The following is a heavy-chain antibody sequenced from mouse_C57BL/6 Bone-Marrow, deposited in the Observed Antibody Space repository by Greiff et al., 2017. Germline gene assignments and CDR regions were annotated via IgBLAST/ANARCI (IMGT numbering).Heavy chain of an antibody. V-gene: IGHV1-39*01. CDR1: GYSFTDYN. CDR2: INPNYGTT. Sequence: EVKLQESGPELVKPGASVKISCKASGYSFTDYNMNWVKQSNGKSLEWIGVINPNYGTTSYNQKFKGKATLTVDQSSSTAYMQLNSLTFEDSAVYYCARGYDYDYAMDYWGQGTSVTVSS. D-gene: IGHD2-4*01. J-gene: IGHJ4*01. CDR3: ARGYDYDYAMDY.